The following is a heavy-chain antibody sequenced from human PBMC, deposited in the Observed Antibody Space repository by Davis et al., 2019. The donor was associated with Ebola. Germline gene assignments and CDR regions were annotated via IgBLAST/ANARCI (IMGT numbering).Heavy chain of an antibody. CDR1: GYSFTNFW. D-gene: IGHD3-10*01. CDR3: ARRGIPELYYGMDV. Sequence: GESLKISCKGSGYSFTNFWIGWVRQMPGKGLEWMGRIDPSDSYTNYSPSFQGHVTISADKSISTAYLQWSSLKASDTAMYYCARRGIPELYYGMDVWGQGTTVTVSS. J-gene: IGHJ6*02. V-gene: IGHV5-10-1*01. CDR2: IDPSDSYT.